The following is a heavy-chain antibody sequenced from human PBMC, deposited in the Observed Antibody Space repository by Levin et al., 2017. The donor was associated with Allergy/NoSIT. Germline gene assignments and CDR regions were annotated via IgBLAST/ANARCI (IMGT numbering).Heavy chain of an antibody. CDR3: ARGLFFLDY. V-gene: IGHV3-30-3*01. D-gene: IGHD3-10*02. J-gene: IGHJ4*02. CDR1: GFTFSSYA. Sequence: GESLKISCAASGFTFSSYAMHWVRQAPGKGLEWVAVISYDGSNKYYADSVKGRFTISRDNSKNTLYLQMNSLRAEDTAVYYCARGLFFLDYWGQGTLVTVSS. CDR2: ISYDGSNK.